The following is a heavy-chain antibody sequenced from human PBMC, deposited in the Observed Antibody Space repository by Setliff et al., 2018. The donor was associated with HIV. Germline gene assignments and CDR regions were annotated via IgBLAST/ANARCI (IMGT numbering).Heavy chain of an antibody. CDR3: AKEGGLNVDRGISGLFPFDM. Sequence: EASVKVSCKTSGDTFSSYPIAWVRQAPGQGLEWMGGIIPIFETPNYAQKFQGRVAITADESTNTVYLELSSLRPEDTAMYFCAKEGGLNVDRGISGLFPFDMWGQGTMVTVSS. V-gene: IGHV1-69*13. CDR1: GDTFSSYP. D-gene: IGHD3-16*01. CDR2: IIPIFETP. J-gene: IGHJ3*02.